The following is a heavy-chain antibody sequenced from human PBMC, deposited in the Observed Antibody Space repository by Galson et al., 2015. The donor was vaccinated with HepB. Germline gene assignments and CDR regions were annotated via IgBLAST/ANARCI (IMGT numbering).Heavy chain of an antibody. CDR3: ARPRLVGATGYDAFDI. Sequence: SVKVSCKASGGTFSSYAISWVRQAPGQGLEWMGGIIPIFGTANYAQKFQGRVTITADESTSTAYMELSSLRSEDTAVYYCARPRLVGATGYDAFDIWGQGTMVTVSS. CDR1: GGTFSSYA. D-gene: IGHD1-26*01. J-gene: IGHJ3*02. V-gene: IGHV1-69*13. CDR2: IIPIFGTA.